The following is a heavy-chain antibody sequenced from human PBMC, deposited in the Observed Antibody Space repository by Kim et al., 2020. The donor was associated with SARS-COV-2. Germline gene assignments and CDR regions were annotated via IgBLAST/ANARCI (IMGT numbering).Heavy chain of an antibody. D-gene: IGHD3-10*01. Sequence: SETLSLTCTVSGGSISSSSYYWGWIRQPPGKGLEWIGSIYYSGSTYYNPSLKSRVTISVDTSKNQFSLKLSSVTAADTAVYYCARDRGAPVATYYYYGMDVWGQGTTVTVSS. CDR1: GGSISSSSYY. CDR2: IYYSGST. CDR3: ARDRGAPVATYYYYGMDV. V-gene: IGHV4-39*07. J-gene: IGHJ6*02.